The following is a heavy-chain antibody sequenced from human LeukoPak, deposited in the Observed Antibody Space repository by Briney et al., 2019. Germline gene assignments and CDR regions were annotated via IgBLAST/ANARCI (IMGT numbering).Heavy chain of an antibody. CDR2: FYHSGRT. V-gene: IGHV4-4*02. J-gene: IGHJ4*02. CDR3: ARGPHYGDFLIGIGY. D-gene: IGHD4-17*01. CDR1: GGSISSSNW. Sequence: PSGTLSLTCAVSGGSISSSNWWSWVRQPPGKGLEWIGEFYHSGRTNYNPSLKSRVPISVDKSKNHLSLKLSPVTAADTAVFYCARGPHYGDFLIGIGYWGQGTLVTVSS.